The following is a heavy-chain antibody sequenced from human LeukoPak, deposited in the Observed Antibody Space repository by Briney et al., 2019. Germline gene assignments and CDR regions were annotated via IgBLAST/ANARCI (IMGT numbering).Heavy chain of an antibody. V-gene: IGHV1-69*13. Sequence: SVKVSCKASGGTFSSYAISWVRQAPGQGLEWMGGIIPIFGTANYAQKFQGRVTITADESTSTAYMELSSLRSEDTAVYYCARARITMIVVVIPESDAFDIWGQGTMVTVSS. CDR2: IIPIFGTA. J-gene: IGHJ3*02. CDR3: ARARITMIVVVIPESDAFDI. D-gene: IGHD3-22*01. CDR1: GGTFSSYA.